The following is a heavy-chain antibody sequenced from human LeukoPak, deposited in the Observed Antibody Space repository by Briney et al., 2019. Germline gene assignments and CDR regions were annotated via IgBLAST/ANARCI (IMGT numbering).Heavy chain of an antibody. CDR2: INHSGST. CDR3: ARRGPYQLPPYYYYGMDV. V-gene: IGHV4-34*01. Sequence: SETLSVTCAVYGGSFSGHYWSWIRQPPGKGLEWIGEINHSGSTNYNPSLKSRVTISVDTSKNQFSLKLSSVTAADTAVYYCARRGPYQLPPYYYYGMDVWGQGTTVTVSS. J-gene: IGHJ6*02. D-gene: IGHD2-2*01. CDR1: GGSFSGHY.